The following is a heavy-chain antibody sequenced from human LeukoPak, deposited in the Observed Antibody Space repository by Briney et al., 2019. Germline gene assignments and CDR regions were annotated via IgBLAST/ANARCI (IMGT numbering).Heavy chain of an antibody. J-gene: IGHJ1*01. V-gene: IGHV4-39*01. CDR2: IFHSGST. CDR1: GVSITSSSYF. Sequence: PSETLSLTCTVSGVSITSSSYFWGWIRQPPGKGLEWIGSIFHSGSTYYNPSLKSRVTLSIDMSNNQFSLILSSVTAADTALYFCARRRYYDSSGYLEWGQGTLVTVSS. D-gene: IGHD3-22*01. CDR3: ARRRYYDSSGYLE.